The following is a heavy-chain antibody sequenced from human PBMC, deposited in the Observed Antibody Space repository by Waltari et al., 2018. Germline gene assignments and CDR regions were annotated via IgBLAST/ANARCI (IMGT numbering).Heavy chain of an antibody. Sequence: EVQLVQSGAEVKKPGESLKISCKGSGYSFTSYWIGWVRQMPGKGLEWMGIIYPGDSDTIYSPSFQGQVTISADKSISTAYLQWSSLKASDTAMYYCARQNYYDSSGYYPDYWGQGTLVTVSS. CDR2: IYPGDSDT. J-gene: IGHJ4*02. D-gene: IGHD3-22*01. V-gene: IGHV5-51*01. CDR3: ARQNYYDSSGYYPDY. CDR1: GYSFTSYW.